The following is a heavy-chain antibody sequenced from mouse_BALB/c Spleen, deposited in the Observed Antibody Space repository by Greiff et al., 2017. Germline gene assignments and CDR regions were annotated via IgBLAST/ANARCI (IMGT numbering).Heavy chain of an antibody. CDR2: IYPGSGNT. J-gene: IGHJ2*01. CDR1: GYAFTNYW. CDR3: ARAGTFDY. Sequence: VQLQQSGAELVRPGTSVKISCKASGYAFTNYWLGWVKQRPGHGLEWIGDIYPGSGNTYYNEKYKGKATLTADKSSSTAYMQLSSLTSEDSAVYFCARAGTFDYWGQGTTLTVSS. V-gene: IGHV1-63*01. D-gene: IGHD4-1*01.